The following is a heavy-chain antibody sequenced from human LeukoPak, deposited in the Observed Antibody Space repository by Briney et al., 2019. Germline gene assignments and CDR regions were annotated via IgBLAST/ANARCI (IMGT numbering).Heavy chain of an antibody. CDR2: ISYDGSNK. V-gene: IGHV3-30-3*01. CDR1: GFTLSSYA. J-gene: IGHJ3*02. CDR3: ARQYQLLHDAFDI. D-gene: IGHD2-2*01. Sequence: GGSLRLSCAASGFTLSSYAMHWVRQAPGKGLEWVAAISYDGSNKYYADSVKGRFTISRDNSKNTLYLQMNSLRAEDTAVYYCARQYQLLHDAFDIWGQGTMVTVSS.